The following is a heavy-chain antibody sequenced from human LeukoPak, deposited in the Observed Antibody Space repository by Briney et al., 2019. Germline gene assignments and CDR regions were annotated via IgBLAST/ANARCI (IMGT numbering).Heavy chain of an antibody. CDR2: TKAKDGGT. J-gene: IGHJ4*02. D-gene: IGHD3-16*01. Sequence: ASVTVSCKASGFSFSGSYIHWVRQAPGQGLEWMGWTKAKDGGTNYADNFEGRVTLTRDTSTNTAFMELTELNSDDTAVYFCPRARREQGYVYGADFFDSWGQGPLVIVS. CDR3: PRARREQGYVYGADFFDS. CDR1: GFSFSGSY. V-gene: IGHV1-2*02.